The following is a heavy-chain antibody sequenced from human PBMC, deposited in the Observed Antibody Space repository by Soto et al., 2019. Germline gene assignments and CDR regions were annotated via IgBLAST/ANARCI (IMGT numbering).Heavy chain of an antibody. CDR3: ARPPREGSSRPFDY. CDR2: ISTSSSII. J-gene: IGHJ4*02. CDR1: GFTFCSYS. D-gene: IGHD6-6*01. V-gene: IGHV3-48*02. Sequence: EVQLVESGGGLVQPGGSLRLSCAASGFTFCSYSMNWVRQAPGKGLEWVSYISTSSSIIYYADSVKGRFTISRDNAKNSLYLQMNSLRDEDTAVYYCARPPREGSSRPFDYWGQGTLVTVSS.